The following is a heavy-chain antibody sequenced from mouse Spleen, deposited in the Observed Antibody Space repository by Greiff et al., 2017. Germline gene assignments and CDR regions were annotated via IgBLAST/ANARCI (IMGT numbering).Heavy chain of an antibody. CDR1: GYTFTDYN. CDR3: ARIDYYYGYFAY. CDR2: INPNNGGT. J-gene: IGHJ3*01. D-gene: IGHD1-2*01. Sequence: VQLKQSGPELVKPGASVKIPCKASGYTFTDYNMDWVKQSHGKSLEWIGDINPNNGGTIYNQKFKGKATLTVDKSSSTAYMELRSLTSEDTAVYYCARIDYYYGYFAYWGQGTLVTVSA. V-gene: IGHV1-18*01.